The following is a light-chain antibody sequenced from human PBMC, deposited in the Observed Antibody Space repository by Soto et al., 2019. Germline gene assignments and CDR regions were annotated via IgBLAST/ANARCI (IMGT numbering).Light chain of an antibody. J-gene: IGKJ4*01. V-gene: IGKV1-39*01. CDR2: DVS. CDR1: QTISTY. Sequence: DIQMTQSPSSLSASVGDRVTISCRASQTISTYLHWYQHKPGRAPRLLISDVSTLQSGVPGRFRGSGSETEFTLTITYLQPDDFATYYCQQGYSIHARKFGGGTKVDIK. CDR3: QQGYSIHARK.